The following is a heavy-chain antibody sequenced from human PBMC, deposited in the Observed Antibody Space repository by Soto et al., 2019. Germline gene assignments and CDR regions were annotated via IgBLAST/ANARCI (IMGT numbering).Heavy chain of an antibody. CDR1: GFTFSSYA. CDR2: ISGSGGST. J-gene: IGHJ4*02. D-gene: IGHD3-3*01. V-gene: IGHV3-23*01. CDR3: AKESRATIFGVVYPLDC. Sequence: PGGSLRLSCAASGFTFSSYAMSWVRQAPGKGLEWVSAISGSGGSTYYADSVKGRFTISRDNSKNTLYLQMNSLRAEDTAVYYCAKESRATIFGVVYPLDCWGQGTLVTVSS.